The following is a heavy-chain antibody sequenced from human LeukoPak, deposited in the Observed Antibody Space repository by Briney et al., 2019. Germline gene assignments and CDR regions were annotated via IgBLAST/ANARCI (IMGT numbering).Heavy chain of an antibody. CDR3: AKHGIYGGNSGPIFDP. V-gene: IGHV3-23*01. J-gene: IGHJ5*02. CDR1: GFSFRSYA. Sequence: PGGSLRLSCAASGFSFRSYAMSWVRQAPGKGLEWVSRISDSGDGTKYADSVKGRFSISRDNTKNTLYLQINSLRAEDTAVYYCAKHGIYGGNSGPIFDPWGQGTLVTVSS. D-gene: IGHD4-23*01. CDR2: ISDSGDGT.